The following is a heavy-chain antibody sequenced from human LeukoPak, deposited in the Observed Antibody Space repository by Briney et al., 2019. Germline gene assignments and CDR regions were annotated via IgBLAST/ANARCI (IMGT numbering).Heavy chain of an antibody. Sequence: GESLKISCNGSGYTFTSYWIAWVRQMPGKGLEWMGLIYPGDSDTRYSPSFQGQVSISADKSTSTAYLQWSSLKASDTATYYCASGSHYYYYMDVWGKGTTVTVSS. J-gene: IGHJ6*03. V-gene: IGHV5-51*01. CDR2: IYPGDSDT. CDR3: ASGSHYYYYMDV. CDR1: GYTFTSYW. D-gene: IGHD1-26*01.